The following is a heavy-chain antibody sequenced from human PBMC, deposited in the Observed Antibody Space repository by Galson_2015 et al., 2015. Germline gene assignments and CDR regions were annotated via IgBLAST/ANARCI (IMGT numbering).Heavy chain of an antibody. Sequence: SLRLSCAASGFTFSNAWMSWVRQAPGKGLEWVGRIKSKTDGETTDYAAPVKGRFTISRDDSKNTLYLQMNSLKTEDTAVYYCTPGFPGGYSGSYSKSGLPDPFDYWGQGTLVTVSS. CDR2: IKSKTDGETT. J-gene: IGHJ4*02. CDR1: GFTFSNAW. V-gene: IGHV3-15*01. D-gene: IGHD1-26*01. CDR3: TPGFPGGYSGSYSKSGLPDPFDY.